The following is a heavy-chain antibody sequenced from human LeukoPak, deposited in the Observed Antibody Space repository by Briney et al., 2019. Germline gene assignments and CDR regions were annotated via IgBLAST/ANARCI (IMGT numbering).Heavy chain of an antibody. CDR1: GFTFGSYG. CDR2: IRSDGSNK. D-gene: IGHD5-24*01. J-gene: IGHJ6*03. CDR3: AKGPPRYIYYMDV. Sequence: GGSLRLSCAASGFTFGSYGMHWVRQAPGKGLEWVTFIRSDGSNKYYADSVKGRFTISRDDAQNSLYLQMNSLRVEDTAVYYCAKGPPRYIYYMDVWGKGTTVTISS. V-gene: IGHV3-30*02.